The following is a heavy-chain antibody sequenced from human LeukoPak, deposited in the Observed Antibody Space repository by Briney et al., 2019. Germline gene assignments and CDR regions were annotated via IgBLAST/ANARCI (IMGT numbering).Heavy chain of an antibody. CDR2: ISDGGTNT. D-gene: IGHD6-19*01. CDR3: AKDAAAVTGRRAGFDY. CDR1: RFIFSSYS. Sequence: GGSLRLSCAASRFIFSSYSMSWVRQAPGKGPEWVSSISDGGTNTHYADSVKGRFTISRDNSKNTLSLQMNNLRDEDTAVYYCAKDAAAVTGRRAGFDYWGQGTLVTVSS. V-gene: IGHV3-23*01. J-gene: IGHJ4*02.